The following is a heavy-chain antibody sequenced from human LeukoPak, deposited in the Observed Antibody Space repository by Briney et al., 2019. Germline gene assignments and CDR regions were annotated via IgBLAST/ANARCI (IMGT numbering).Heavy chain of an antibody. CDR1: GFTFSSRDW. Sequence: GGSLRLSCVASGFTFSSRDWMTWVRQAPGKGLEWVANIKQDGSEKNYVDSVKGRFTISRDNAKNSVDLQMNSLRAEDTAVYYCARAFKVPSWYFDLWGRGTLVTVSS. CDR3: ARAFKVPSWYFDL. V-gene: IGHV3-7*03. J-gene: IGHJ2*01. CDR2: IKQDGSEK.